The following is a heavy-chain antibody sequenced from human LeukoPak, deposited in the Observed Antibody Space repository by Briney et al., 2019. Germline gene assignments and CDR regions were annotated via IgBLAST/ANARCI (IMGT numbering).Heavy chain of an antibody. Sequence: GASVKVSCKASGGTFNNYAISWVRQAPGQGPEWMGMVIPMLGTENYSEKFLGRFTITADKSTNTAYMELTSLRPDDTAVYFCARSPAYSSGCYHSWGQGTLVTVSS. CDR2: VIPMLGTE. CDR3: ARSPAYSSGCYHS. V-gene: IGHV1-69*06. J-gene: IGHJ4*02. D-gene: IGHD6-19*01. CDR1: GGTFNNYA.